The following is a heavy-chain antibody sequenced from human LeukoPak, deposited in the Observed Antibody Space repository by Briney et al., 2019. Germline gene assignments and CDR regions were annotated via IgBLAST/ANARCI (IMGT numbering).Heavy chain of an antibody. CDR1: GYTFTGYY. J-gene: IGHJ4*02. CDR3: ASGFDTSGYQYYSYFDY. D-gene: IGHD3-22*01. V-gene: IGHV1-2*02. CDR2: IDPNTGGT. Sequence: ASVKVSCKTSGYTFTGYYMDWVRQAPGQGLEWVGWIDPNTGGTNYAQKFQGRVTMTRDTSINTAYMELSRLRSDDTAVYYCASGFDTSGYQYYSYFDYWGQGTLVTVSS.